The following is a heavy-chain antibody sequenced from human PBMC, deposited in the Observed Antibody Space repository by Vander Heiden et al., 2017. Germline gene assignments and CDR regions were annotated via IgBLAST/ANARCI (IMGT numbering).Heavy chain of an antibody. J-gene: IGHJ4*02. V-gene: IGHV4-39*01. Sequence: QLQLQESGPGLVKPSETLSLTCTVSGGSISSSSYYWAWIRQPPGKGLEWIGSIYYSGSTYYNPSLKSRVTISVDTSKNQFSLKLSSVTAADTAVYYCARIAFWSGYCHDYWGQGTLVTVSS. CDR3: ARIAFWSGYCHDY. CDR1: GGSISSSSYY. D-gene: IGHD3-3*01. CDR2: IYYSGST.